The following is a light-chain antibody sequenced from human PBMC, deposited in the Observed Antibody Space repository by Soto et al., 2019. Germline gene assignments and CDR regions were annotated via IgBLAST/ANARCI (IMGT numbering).Light chain of an antibody. J-gene: IGLJ7*01. V-gene: IGLV2-14*01. CDR3: SSFTSRSTHV. Sequence: QSALTQPASVSGSPGQSITISCTGTSSDVGGYNYVSWYQQHPGQPPKLMIYEVRNRPSGLSNRFSGSKSGATASLTISGLRAEDEADYYCSSFTSRSTHVFGSGTQLTVL. CDR1: SSDVGGYNY. CDR2: EVR.